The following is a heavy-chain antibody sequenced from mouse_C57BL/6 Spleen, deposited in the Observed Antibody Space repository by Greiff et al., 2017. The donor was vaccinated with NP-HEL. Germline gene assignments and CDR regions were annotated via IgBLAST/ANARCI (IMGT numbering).Heavy chain of an antibody. J-gene: IGHJ3*01. V-gene: IGHV1-18*01. Sequence: EVQLQQSGPELGKKGASGQRTGRAAGDTFTDYNMDWVKQSHGKSLEWIGDINPNNGGTIYNQKFKGKATLTVDKSSSTAYMELRSLTSEDTAVYYCARKGVYYYGSSPFAYWGQGTLVTVSA. CDR2: INPNNGGT. CDR1: GDTFTDYN. CDR3: ARKGVYYYGSSPFAY. D-gene: IGHD1-1*01.